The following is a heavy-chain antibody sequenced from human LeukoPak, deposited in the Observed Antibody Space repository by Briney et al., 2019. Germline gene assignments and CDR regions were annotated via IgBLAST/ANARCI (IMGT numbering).Heavy chain of an antibody. V-gene: IGHV4-30-4*08. CDR2: IYYSGST. CDR1: GGSISSGEYY. CDR3: ARVEEGYFDY. J-gene: IGHJ4*02. Sequence: SETLSLTCTVSGGSISSGEYYWSWIRQPPGKGLEWIGYIYYSGSTYYNPSLKSRVTISVDTSKNQFSLKLSSVTAADTAVYYCARVEEGYFDYWGQGTLVTVSS.